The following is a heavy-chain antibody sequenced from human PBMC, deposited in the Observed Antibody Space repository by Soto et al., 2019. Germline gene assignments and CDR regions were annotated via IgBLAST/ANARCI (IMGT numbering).Heavy chain of an antibody. CDR2: MSYDGSNK. J-gene: IGHJ6*02. V-gene: IGHV3-30-3*02. CDR1: GFTFSNYS. Sequence: QVHLVESGGGVVQPGRSLRLSCTASGFTFSNYSIHWVRQAPGKGLEWVAVMSYDGSNKYYADSVKGRFTISRDNSKNTLYVHMNSLRAEDTAMYYCANDQKGVHCRGSSCHFLYGMDVWGQGTTVTVS. D-gene: IGHD2-15*01. CDR3: ANDQKGVHCRGSSCHFLYGMDV.